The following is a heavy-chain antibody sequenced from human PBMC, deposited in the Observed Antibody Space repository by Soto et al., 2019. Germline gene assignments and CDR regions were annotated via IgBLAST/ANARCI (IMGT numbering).Heavy chain of an antibody. CDR1: GYTFNSYG. CDR3: ARMQLYYYYYYMDV. J-gene: IGHJ6*03. V-gene: IGHV1-18*01. Sequence: ASVKVSCKASGYTFNSYGISWVRQAPGQGLEWMGWISAYNGNTNYAQKLQGRVTMTTDTSTSTAYMELRSLRSDDTAVYYCARMQLYYYYYYMDVWGKGTTVTVSS. CDR2: ISAYNGNT. D-gene: IGHD3-10*01.